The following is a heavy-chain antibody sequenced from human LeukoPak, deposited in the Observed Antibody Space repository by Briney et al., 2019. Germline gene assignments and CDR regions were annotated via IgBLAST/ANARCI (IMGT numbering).Heavy chain of an antibody. CDR1: GFTFSSYA. Sequence: PGGSPRLSCAASGFTFSSYAMSWVRQAPGKGLEWVSAISGSGGSTYYADSVKGRFTISRDNSKNTLYLQMNSLRAEDTAVYYCAKDEVVVVAATTSNWFDPWGQGTLVTVSS. V-gene: IGHV3-23*01. CDR3: AKDEVVVVAATTSNWFDP. D-gene: IGHD2-15*01. J-gene: IGHJ5*02. CDR2: ISGSGGST.